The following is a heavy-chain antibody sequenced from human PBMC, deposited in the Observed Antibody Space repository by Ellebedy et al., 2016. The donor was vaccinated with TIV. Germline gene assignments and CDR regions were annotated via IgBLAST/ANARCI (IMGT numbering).Heavy chain of an antibody. CDR2: VYHSGST. D-gene: IGHD3-22*01. J-gene: IGHJ3*02. CDR1: SGSINNYF. Sequence: SETLSLTCTVSSGSINNYFWNWVRQPPGKGLEWIGYVYHSGSTNYNPSLKSRVTILVDASKNQISLKLSSVTAADTAVYYCARHGPQWFDAFDIWGQGTMVTVSS. V-gene: IGHV4-59*08. CDR3: ARHGPQWFDAFDI.